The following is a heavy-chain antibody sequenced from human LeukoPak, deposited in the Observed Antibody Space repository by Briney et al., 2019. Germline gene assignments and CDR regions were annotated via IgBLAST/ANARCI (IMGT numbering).Heavy chain of an antibody. CDR2: IWYDGSNK. D-gene: IGHD4/OR15-4a*01. J-gene: IGHJ6*02. Sequence: PGGSLRLSCAASGFTFSSYGMHWVRQAPGEGLEWVAVIWYDGSNKYYADSVKGRFTISRDNSKNTLYLQMNSLRAEDTAVYYCARGSLDYGNHPTDSRYYYYYGMDVWGQGTTVTVSS. CDR3: ARGSLDYGNHPTDSRYYYYYGMDV. CDR1: GFTFSSYG. V-gene: IGHV3-33*01.